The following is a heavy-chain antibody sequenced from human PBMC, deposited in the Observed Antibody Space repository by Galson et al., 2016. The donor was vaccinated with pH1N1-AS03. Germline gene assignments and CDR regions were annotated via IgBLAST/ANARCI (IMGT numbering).Heavy chain of an antibody. J-gene: IGHJ1*01. CDR2: IYNGGST. Sequence: SETLSLTCAVSGGSIRSHYWNWIRQSPGKEMEWIGYIYNGGSTNYNPSLNNRVTISLDKSKNQLFLRLSSVTTSDTAVYYCARGNYGDYGGAAWGQGTLVIVSS. D-gene: IGHD4-17*01. CDR3: ARGNYGDYGGAA. CDR1: GGSIRSHY. V-gene: IGHV4-59*11.